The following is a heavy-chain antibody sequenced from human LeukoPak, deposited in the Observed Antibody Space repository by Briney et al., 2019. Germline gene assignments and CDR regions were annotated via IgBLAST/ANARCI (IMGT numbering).Heavy chain of an antibody. CDR3: ARGRWNRVTLRAWYFDL. V-gene: IGHV4-34*01. J-gene: IGHJ2*01. CDR2: INHSGST. D-gene: IGHD1-1*01. Sequence: NASETLSLACAVYGGSFSGYYWSWIRQPPGKGLEWIGEINHSGSTNYNPSLKSRVTISVDTSKNQFSLKLSSVTAADTAVYYCARGRWNRVTLRAWYFDLWGRGTLVTVSS. CDR1: GGSFSGYY.